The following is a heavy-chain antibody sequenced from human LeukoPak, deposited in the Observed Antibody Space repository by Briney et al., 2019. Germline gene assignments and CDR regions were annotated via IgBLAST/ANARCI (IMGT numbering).Heavy chain of an antibody. V-gene: IGHV3-48*02. D-gene: IGHD4-17*01. J-gene: IGHJ4*02. Sequence: GGSLRLSCAASGFTFSSYSMNWVRQAPGKGLEWVSYISSSTIYYADSVKGRFTISRDNAKSSLYLQMDSLRDEDTAVYYCARDADYGDYARPLGYWGQGTLVIVSS. CDR1: GFTFSSYS. CDR3: ARDADYGDYARPLGY. CDR2: ISSSTI.